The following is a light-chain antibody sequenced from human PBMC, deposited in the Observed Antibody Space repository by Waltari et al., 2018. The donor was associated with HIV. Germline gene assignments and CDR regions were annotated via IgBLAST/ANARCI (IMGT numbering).Light chain of an antibody. CDR1: SNYVGSYNH. CDR3: GSYTGSNTFWV. V-gene: IGLV2-14*04. J-gene: IGLJ3*02. Sequence: GSPGQSVTISCTGTSNYVGSYNHVSWYQVHPGKAPKLIIYDVTDRPPGVSDRFSGSKSGNTASLTISGLQADDEADYYCGSYTGSNTFWVFGGGTKLTVL. CDR2: DVT.